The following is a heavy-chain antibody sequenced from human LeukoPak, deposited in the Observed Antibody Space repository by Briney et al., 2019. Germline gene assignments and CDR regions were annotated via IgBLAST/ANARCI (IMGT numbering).Heavy chain of an antibody. V-gene: IGHV1-18*01. J-gene: IGHJ4*02. Sequence: ASVKVSCKASGYPFTTYGISWVRQAPGQGLDWMGWISGYNGNTNYAQKLQGRVTMTTDTSTSTAYMELRSLRSDDTAVYYCARAWSDYDILTGSYTGPFDYWGQGTLVTVSS. CDR1: GYPFTTYG. D-gene: IGHD3-9*01. CDR2: ISGYNGNT. CDR3: ARAWSDYDILTGSYTGPFDY.